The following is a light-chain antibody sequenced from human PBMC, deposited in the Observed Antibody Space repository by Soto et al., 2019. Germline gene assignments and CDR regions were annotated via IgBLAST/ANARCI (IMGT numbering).Light chain of an antibody. J-gene: IGLJ1*01. CDR3: CSFADSNTDV. V-gene: IGLV2-23*01. Sequence: QSALTQPASVSGSPGQSITISCTGTSSDVGSYNLVSWYQQHPGKAPKLMIYEGSKRPSGVSNRFSGSKSGNTASLTISGLQAEDEADYYCCSFADSNTDVFGTGTKVTVL. CDR2: EGS. CDR1: SSDVGSYNL.